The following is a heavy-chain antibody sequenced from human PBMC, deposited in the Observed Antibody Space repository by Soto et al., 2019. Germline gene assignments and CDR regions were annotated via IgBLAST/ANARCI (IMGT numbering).Heavy chain of an antibody. CDR3: AKSRGDRWTTYHFES. J-gene: IGHJ4*02. CDR2: ISGSGESK. CDR1: GFSFSIYS. Sequence: EMQLLESGGGLVQPGGSLKLSCAASGFSFSIYSMSWVRQPPGKGLEWVSGISGSGESKHHADSVRGRFAISRDNSRKTLYLQMNNVRAEDTAVYYCAKSRGDRWTTYHFESWGQGTLITVSS. V-gene: IGHV3-23*01. D-gene: IGHD4-17*01.